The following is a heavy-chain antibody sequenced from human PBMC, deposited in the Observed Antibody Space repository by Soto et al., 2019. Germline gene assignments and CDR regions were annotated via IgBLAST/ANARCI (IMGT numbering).Heavy chain of an antibody. D-gene: IGHD3-10*01. CDR1: GFMFSSYK. J-gene: IGHJ5*01. CDR2: IRQDGAER. CDR3: AREHYFSNWFVY. V-gene: IGHV3-7*03. Sequence: GSLRLSCAASGFMFSSYKMSWVRQAPGKGLEWVANIRQDGAERSYVDSVKGRFTISRDNGKNTVYLHMNSLRDEDSAVYFCAREHYFSNWFVYWGQGVLVTVSS.